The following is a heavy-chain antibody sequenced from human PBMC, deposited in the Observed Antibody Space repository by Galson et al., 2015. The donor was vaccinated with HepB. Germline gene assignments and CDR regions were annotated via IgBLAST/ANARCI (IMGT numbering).Heavy chain of an antibody. CDR2: IRTKTNRYAT. Sequence: RLSCAASGFTFSVSAIHWVRQASGQGLEWVGRIRTKTNRYATAYAASVKGRFTISRDDSRNTAYLQMNSLKIEDTAVYFCTRLDYGMDAWGQGTTVTVSS. CDR3: TRLDYGMDA. V-gene: IGHV3-73*01. J-gene: IGHJ6*02. CDR1: GFTFSVSA.